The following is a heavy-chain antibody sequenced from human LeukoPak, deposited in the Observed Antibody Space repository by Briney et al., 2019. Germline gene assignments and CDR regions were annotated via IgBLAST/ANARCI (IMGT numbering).Heavy chain of an antibody. CDR3: VRGPSYYYDSSGYSI. Sequence: GSSVKVSCKASGGTFSSYAISWVRQAPGQGLEWMGGIIPIFGTANYAQKFQGRVTITADESTSTAYMELSSLRSEDTAVYYCVRGPSYYYDSSGYSIWGQGTLVTVSS. J-gene: IGHJ4*02. CDR1: GGTFSSYA. CDR2: IIPIFGTA. D-gene: IGHD3-22*01. V-gene: IGHV1-69*01.